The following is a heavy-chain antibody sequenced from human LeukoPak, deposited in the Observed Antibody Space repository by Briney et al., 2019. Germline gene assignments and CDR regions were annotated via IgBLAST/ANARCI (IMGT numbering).Heavy chain of an antibody. CDR3: ARRGSMTGPPPL. CDR2: ISHSGST. V-gene: IGHV4-34*01. CDR1: GGSFSGYN. J-gene: IGHJ4*02. D-gene: IGHD6-6*01. Sequence: SETLSLTCAVYGGSFSGYNWSWIRQPRGKGLEWIGEISHSGSTSYNPSLKSRVTISVDTAKNQFSLKLSSVTAADTAVYYGARRGSMTGPPPLWGQGTLVTVSS.